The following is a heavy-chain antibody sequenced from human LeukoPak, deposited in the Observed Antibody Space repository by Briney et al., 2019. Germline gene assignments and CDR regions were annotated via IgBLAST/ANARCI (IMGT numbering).Heavy chain of an antibody. D-gene: IGHD6-13*01. Sequence: GKSLRLSCAASGFTFSSYSMNWVRQAPGKGLEWVSSISSSSSYIYYADSVKGRFTISRDNAKNSLYLQMNSLRAEDTAVYYCARGTSSSWTVDGPDYWGQGTLVTVSS. CDR2: ISSSSSYI. CDR1: GFTFSSYS. V-gene: IGHV3-21*01. CDR3: ARGTSSSWTVDGPDY. J-gene: IGHJ4*02.